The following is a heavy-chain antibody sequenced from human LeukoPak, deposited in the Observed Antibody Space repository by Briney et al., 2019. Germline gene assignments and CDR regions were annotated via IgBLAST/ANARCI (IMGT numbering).Heavy chain of an antibody. V-gene: IGHV3-23*01. CDR2: ISGSGGST. CDR1: GFTFSSYA. D-gene: IGHD4-17*01. CDR3: AKGPSGDYYYYYYMDV. J-gene: IGHJ6*03. Sequence: GGSLRLSCAASGFTFSSYAMSWVRQAPGKGLELVSAISGSGGSTYYADSVKDRFTISRDNSKNTLYLQMNSLRAEDTAVYYCAKGPSGDYYYYYYMDVWGKGTTVTVSS.